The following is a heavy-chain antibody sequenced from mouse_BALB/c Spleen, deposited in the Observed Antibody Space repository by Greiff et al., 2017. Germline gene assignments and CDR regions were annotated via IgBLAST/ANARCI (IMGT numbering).Heavy chain of an antibody. J-gene: IGHJ2*01. CDR2: ISSGGST. CDR1: GFAFSSYD. Sequence: EVKLVESGGGLVKPGGSLKLSCAASGFAFSSYDMSWVRQTPEKRLEWVAYISSGGSTYYPDSVKGRFTISRDNARNILYLQMSSLRSEDTAMYYCARGRAMVTFFDYWGQGTTLTVSS. V-gene: IGHV5-6-5*01. D-gene: IGHD2-1*01. CDR3: ARGRAMVTFFDY.